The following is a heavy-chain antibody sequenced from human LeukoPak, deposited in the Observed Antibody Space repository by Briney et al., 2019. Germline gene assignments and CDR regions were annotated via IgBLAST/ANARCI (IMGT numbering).Heavy chain of an antibody. CDR2: INHSGST. CDR3: SGGGYGDYIY. D-gene: IGHD4-17*01. CDR1: GGSFSGYY. V-gene: IGHV4-34*01. J-gene: IGHJ4*02. Sequence: SETLSLTCAVYGGSFSGYYWSWIRQPPGKGLEWIGEINHSGSTNYNPSLTSRVTISVDTSKNQCSLTVSSVTAAHTAVDYCSGGGYGDYIYWGQGALVTVSS.